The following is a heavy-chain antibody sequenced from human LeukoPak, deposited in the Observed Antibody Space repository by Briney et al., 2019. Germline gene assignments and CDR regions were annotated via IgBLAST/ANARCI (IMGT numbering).Heavy chain of an antibody. V-gene: IGHV4-39*07. CDR1: GGSISSSSYY. CDR3: ARDTVAAMRDAFDI. D-gene: IGHD6-19*01. CDR2: IYYSGST. Sequence: SETLSLTCTVSGGSISSSSYYWGWIRQPPGKGLEWIGSIYYSGSTYYNPSLKSRVTISVDMSKNQFSLKLSSVTAADTAVYYCARDTVAAMRDAFDIWGQGTMVTVSS. J-gene: IGHJ3*02.